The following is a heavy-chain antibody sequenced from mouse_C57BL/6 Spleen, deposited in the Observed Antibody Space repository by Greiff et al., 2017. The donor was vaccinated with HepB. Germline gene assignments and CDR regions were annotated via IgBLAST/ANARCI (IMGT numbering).Heavy chain of an antibody. V-gene: IGHV1-39*01. J-gene: IGHJ2*01. Sequence: EVQLQQSGPELVKPGASVKISCKASGYSFTDYNMNWVKQSNGKSLEWIGVINPNYGTTSYNQKFKGKATLTVDKSSSTAYMQLNSLTSEDSAVYYWASTIVKRYYFDYWGQGTTLTVSS. CDR1: GYSFTDYN. D-gene: IGHD2-5*01. CDR2: INPNYGTT. CDR3: ASTIVKRYYFDY.